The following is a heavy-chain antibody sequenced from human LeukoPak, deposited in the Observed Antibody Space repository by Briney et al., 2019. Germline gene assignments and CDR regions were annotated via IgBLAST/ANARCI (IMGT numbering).Heavy chain of an antibody. V-gene: IGHV5-10-1*01. CDR2: IDPSDSYT. CDR1: GYSFTTYW. Sequence: GESLKISCKGSGYSFTTYWITWVRQMPGKGLVWMGRIDPSDSYTNYSPSFQGHFTISADKSISTAYLQWSSLKAPDTAMYYCTRQGSGWPLDFWGQGTLVTVSS. CDR3: TRQGSGWPLDF. D-gene: IGHD6-19*01. J-gene: IGHJ4*02.